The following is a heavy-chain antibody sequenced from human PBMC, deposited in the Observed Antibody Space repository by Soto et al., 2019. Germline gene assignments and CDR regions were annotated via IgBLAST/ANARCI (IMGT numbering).Heavy chain of an antibody. Sequence: GGSLRLSCAASGFTLTNYTLHWVRQAPGNGLYWVAVMSYDESDKSYAVSVQGRFAISRDNPKNTVSLQMNSLRAEDTAVYYCARDLLEDPADYYDTKTDGFDIWGQGTMVTVSS. CDR3: ARDLLEDPADYYDTKTDGFDI. V-gene: IGHV3-30*09. J-gene: IGHJ3*02. CDR1: GFTLTNYT. D-gene: IGHD3-22*01. CDR2: MSYDESDK.